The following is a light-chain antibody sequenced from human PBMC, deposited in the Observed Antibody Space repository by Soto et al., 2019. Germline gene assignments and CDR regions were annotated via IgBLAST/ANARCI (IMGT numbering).Light chain of an antibody. CDR3: QQGYSFPVT. CDR1: QGTSTW. Sequence: DIQMTQSPSSVSASVGDRVTITCRASQGTSTWLAWYQQKPGKAPKLLIYTASSLQSGVPSRFSGSGSGTDFTLTISSLQPEDFATYSCQQGYSFPVTFGQGTRLEIK. J-gene: IGKJ5*01. V-gene: IGKV1-12*01. CDR2: TAS.